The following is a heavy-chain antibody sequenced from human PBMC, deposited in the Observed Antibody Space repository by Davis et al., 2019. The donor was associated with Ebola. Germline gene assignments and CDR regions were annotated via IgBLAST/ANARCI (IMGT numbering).Heavy chain of an antibody. V-gene: IGHV3-30*02. D-gene: IGHD3-9*01. Sequence: GESLKISCAASGFTFSSFGMHWVRQAPGKVLVWLALIRYDGSNEYYADSVKGRFTISRDNSKSTLFLQMNSLRAEDTAVYYCAAINYDIFTGYYQDYWGQGTQVTVSS. CDR1: GFTFSSFG. CDR3: AAINYDIFTGYYQDY. J-gene: IGHJ4*02. CDR2: IRYDGSNE.